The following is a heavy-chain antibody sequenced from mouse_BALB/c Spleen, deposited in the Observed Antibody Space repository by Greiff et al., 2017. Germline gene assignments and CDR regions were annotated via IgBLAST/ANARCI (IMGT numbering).Heavy chain of an antibody. D-gene: IGHD2-4*01. J-gene: IGHJ4*01. Sequence: EVQVVESGGGLVQPGGSLKLSCAASGFTFSSYGMSWVRQTPDKRLELVATINSNGGRTYYPDSVKGRFTISRDNAKNTLYLQMSSLKSEDTAMYYCAREDYDYDGGYAMDYWGQGTSVTVSS. CDR3: AREDYDYDGGYAMDY. CDR1: GFTFSSYG. V-gene: IGHV5-6-3*01. CDR2: INSNGGRT.